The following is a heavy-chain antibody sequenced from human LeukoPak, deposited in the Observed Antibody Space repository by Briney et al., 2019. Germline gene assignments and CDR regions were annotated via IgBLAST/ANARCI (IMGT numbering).Heavy chain of an antibody. D-gene: IGHD4-17*01. J-gene: IGHJ4*02. Sequence: GASVKVSCKGSGYTFTLYRITLVRQAPGQGLEWVGWISAYNGNTNYAQNLQGRVTMTTDTSTRTAYMELRSLRSDDTAVYFCARDNYGDYGGDYWGQGTLVTVSS. V-gene: IGHV1-18*01. CDR3: ARDNYGDYGGDY. CDR1: GYTFTLYR. CDR2: ISAYNGNT.